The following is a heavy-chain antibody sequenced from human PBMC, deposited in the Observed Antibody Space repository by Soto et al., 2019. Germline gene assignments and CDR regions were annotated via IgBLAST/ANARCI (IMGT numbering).Heavy chain of an antibody. V-gene: IGHV3-48*01. CDR1: GFTFSYYG. CDR2: ISSDSSTT. CDR3: ARGGAARPDY. Sequence: GGSLRLSCEASGFTFSYYGMNWVRQAPGKGLEWVSYISSDSSTTSYADSVKGRLTIFRDNARNSLFLQMNSLRAEDTAVYYCARGGAARPDYWGQGTQVTAPQ. J-gene: IGHJ4*02.